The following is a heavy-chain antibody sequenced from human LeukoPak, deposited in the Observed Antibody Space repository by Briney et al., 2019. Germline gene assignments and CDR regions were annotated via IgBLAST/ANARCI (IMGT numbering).Heavy chain of an antibody. CDR2: TNPNSGNT. V-gene: IGHV1-8*01. CDR1: GYTFTSYD. J-gene: IGHJ4*02. Sequence: ASVKVSCKASGYTFTSYDINWVRQATGQGLEWMGWTNPNSGNTGYAQKFQGRVTMTRNTSISTAYMELSSLRSEDTAVYYCARGNNYYGSGSYPTNDYWGQGTLVTVSS. CDR3: ARGNNYYGSGSYPTNDY. D-gene: IGHD3-10*01.